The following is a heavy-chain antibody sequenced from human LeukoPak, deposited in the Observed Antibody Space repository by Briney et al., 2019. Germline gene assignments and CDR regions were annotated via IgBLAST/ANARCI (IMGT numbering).Heavy chain of an antibody. V-gene: IGHV1-46*01. CDR3: ARAGTITGTTWNWFDP. Sequence: ASVKVSCKASGYTFTSYYMHWVRQAPGQGLEWMGIINPSGGSTSYAQKFQGRVTMTRDMSTSTVYMELCSLRSEDTAVYYCARAGTITGTTWNWFDPWGQGTLVTVSS. CDR2: INPSGGST. CDR1: GYTFTSYY. D-gene: IGHD1-7*01. J-gene: IGHJ5*02.